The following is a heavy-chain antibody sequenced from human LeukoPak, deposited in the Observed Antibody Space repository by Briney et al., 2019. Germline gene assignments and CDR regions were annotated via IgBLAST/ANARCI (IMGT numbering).Heavy chain of an antibody. CDR1: GGSISSGDYY. D-gene: IGHD1-26*01. V-gene: IGHV4-30-4*01. CDR3: ARVVGATYYFDY. CDR2: IYYSGST. Sequence: PSETLSLTCTVSGGSISSGDYYWSWIRQPPGKGLEWIGYIYYSGSTYYNPSLKSRVTISVDTSKNQFSLKLSSVTAADTAVYYCARVVGATYYFDYWGQGTLVTVSS. J-gene: IGHJ4*02.